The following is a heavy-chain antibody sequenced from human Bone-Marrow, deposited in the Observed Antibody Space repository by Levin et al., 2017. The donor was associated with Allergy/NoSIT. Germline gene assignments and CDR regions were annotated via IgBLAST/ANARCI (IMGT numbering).Heavy chain of an antibody. CDR2: IYYSGRS. D-gene: IGHD3-3*02. V-gene: IGHV4-39*01. Sequence: PSETLSLTCSVSGASTSANTDYWGWIRQPPGKGLEWIGSIYYSGRSFYNPSLKSRVSISGGTSQRQISLRLNSMTAADTAIYYCASAEHSPSSFDHWGQGKLVAV. J-gene: IGHJ4*02. CDR1: GASTSANTDY. CDR3: ASAEHSPSSFDH.